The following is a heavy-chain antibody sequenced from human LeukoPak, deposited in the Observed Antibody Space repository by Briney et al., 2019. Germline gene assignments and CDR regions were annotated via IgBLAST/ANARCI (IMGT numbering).Heavy chain of an antibody. CDR1: GFTFSSYA. Sequence: PGGSLRLSCAASGFTFSSYAMSWVRQAPGKGLEWVSAISGSGGSTYYADSVKGRFTISRDNSKNTLYLQMNSLRAEDTAVYYCAKEAMVRGVIITSSPLPFDYWGQGTQVTVSS. D-gene: IGHD3-10*01. CDR2: ISGSGGST. J-gene: IGHJ4*02. CDR3: AKEAMVRGVIITSSPLPFDY. V-gene: IGHV3-23*01.